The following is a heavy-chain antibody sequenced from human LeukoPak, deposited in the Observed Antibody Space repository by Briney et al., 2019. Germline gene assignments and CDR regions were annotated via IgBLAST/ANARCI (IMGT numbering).Heavy chain of an antibody. CDR2: IYPGDSDT. J-gene: IGHJ4*02. D-gene: IGHD2-15*01. V-gene: IGHV5-51*01. CDR1: GYSFTSYW. Sequence: GESLKISCKGSGYSFTSYWIGWVRQMPGKGLEWMGIIYPGDSDTRYSPSFQGQVTISADKSISTAYLQWSSLKASDTAMYYCARPQCSGGSCYSAFDYWGQGTPVTVSS. CDR3: ARPQCSGGSCYSAFDY.